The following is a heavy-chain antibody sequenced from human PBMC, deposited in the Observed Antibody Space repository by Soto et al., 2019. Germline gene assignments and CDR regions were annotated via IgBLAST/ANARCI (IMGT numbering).Heavy chain of an antibody. CDR1: GFTFSSDA. Sequence: GGSLRLSCAASGFTFSSDAMSWVRQAPGKGLEWVSAISGSGGSTYYADSVKGRFTISRDNSKNTLYLQMNSLRAEDTAVYYCARAGYSSCWYSPRYGMDVWGQGTTVTVSS. D-gene: IGHD6-19*01. CDR3: ARAGYSSCWYSPRYGMDV. CDR2: ISGSGGST. V-gene: IGHV3-23*01. J-gene: IGHJ6*02.